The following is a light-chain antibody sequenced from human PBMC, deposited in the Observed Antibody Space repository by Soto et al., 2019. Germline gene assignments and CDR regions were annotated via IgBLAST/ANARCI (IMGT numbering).Light chain of an antibody. V-gene: IGLV1-40*01. Sequence: QLVLTQPPSVSGAPGQRVTISCTGSSSNIGAGYDVHWYQQLPGTAPKLLIYLNTNRPSWVPDRFSGSTSGTSASLAITGLQAEDETDYYCQSYDSSLSGYVFGTGTKLTVL. CDR2: LNT. CDR3: QSYDSSLSGYV. CDR1: SSNIGAGYD. J-gene: IGLJ1*01.